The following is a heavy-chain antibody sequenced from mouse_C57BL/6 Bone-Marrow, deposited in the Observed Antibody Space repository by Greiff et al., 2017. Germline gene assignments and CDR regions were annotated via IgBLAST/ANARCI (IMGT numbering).Heavy chain of an antibody. V-gene: IGHV1-50*01. CDR2: IDPSDSYT. D-gene: IGHD1-1*01. CDR3: ARREITSWDY. CDR1: GYTFTSYW. J-gene: IGHJ2*01. Sequence: VQLQQPGAELVKPGASVKLSCKASGYTFTSYWMQWVKQRPGQGLEWIGEIDPSDSYTNYNQKFKGKATLTVDTSSSTAYMQLSSLTSEDSAVYYCARREITSWDYWGQGTTLTVSS.